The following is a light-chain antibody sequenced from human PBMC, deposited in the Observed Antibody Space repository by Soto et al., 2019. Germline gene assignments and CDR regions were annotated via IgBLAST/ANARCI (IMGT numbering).Light chain of an antibody. CDR2: GNS. J-gene: IGLJ7*01. CDR3: QSYDSSLSGSV. CDR1: SSNIGAGYH. Sequence: QSVRTQPPSVSGAPGQRVTISCTGSSSNIGAGYHVHWYQQLPGTAPKLLIYGNSNRPSGVPDRFSGSKSGTSASLAITGLQAEDEADYYCQSYDSSLSGSVFGGGTQLTVL. V-gene: IGLV1-40*01.